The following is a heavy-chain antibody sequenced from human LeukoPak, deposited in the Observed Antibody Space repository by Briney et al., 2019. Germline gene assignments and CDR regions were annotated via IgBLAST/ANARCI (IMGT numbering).Heavy chain of an antibody. CDR1: GFTFSSYA. CDR2: ISADGTTT. Sequence: GGSLRLSCAASGFTFSSYALTWVRQAPGKGLEWVSLISADGTTTTYADSVKGRFIVSRDNAKNTLYLQMNSLRAEDAAVYYCARGLAGAYRIMDVWGQGTTVTVS. D-gene: IGHD6-19*01. V-gene: IGHV3-74*01. J-gene: IGHJ6*02. CDR3: ARGLAGAYRIMDV.